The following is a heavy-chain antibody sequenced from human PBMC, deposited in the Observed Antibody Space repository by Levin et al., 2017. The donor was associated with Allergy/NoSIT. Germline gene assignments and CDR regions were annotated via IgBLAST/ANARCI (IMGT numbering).Heavy chain of an antibody. J-gene: IGHJ6*02. CDR1: GGSISDDSYY. CDR2: IYYDGSA. CDR3: AGEPNSPYYYHYGLDV. V-gene: IGHV4-39*07. Sequence: TPSETLSLTCTVSGGSISDDSYYWAWVRQPPGKGLEWIGSIYYDGSAYYNPSLKTRLTISVDTSKNLFSLRLNSVTAADTAVYYCAGEPNSPYYYHYGLDVWGQGTTVTVSS. D-gene: IGHD2/OR15-2a*01.